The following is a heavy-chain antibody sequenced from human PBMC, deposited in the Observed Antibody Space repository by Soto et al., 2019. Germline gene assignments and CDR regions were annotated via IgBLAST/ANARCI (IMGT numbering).Heavy chain of an antibody. Sequence: EVQLVESGGGLVQPGGSLRLSCAASGLTFSSYEMHWVRQATGKGLEWVSAIGTAGDTYYPGSVKGRFTISRENAKNSLYLQMNRLRAEDTSVYYCARAGTTMVRPGRGYYYYGMDVWGQGTTVTVSS. J-gene: IGHJ6*02. CDR3: ARAGTTMVRPGRGYYYYGMDV. D-gene: IGHD3-10*01. CDR1: GLTFSSYE. V-gene: IGHV3-13*01. CDR2: IGTAGDT.